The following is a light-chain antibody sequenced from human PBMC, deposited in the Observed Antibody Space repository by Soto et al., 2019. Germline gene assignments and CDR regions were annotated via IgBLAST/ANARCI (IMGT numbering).Light chain of an antibody. CDR1: SSDVGGYNY. CDR2: DVS. CDR3: SSYTSSSTLLYV. J-gene: IGLJ1*01. V-gene: IGLV2-14*01. Sequence: SALTQPASVSGSPGQSITISCTGTSSDVGGYNYVSWYQQHPGKAPKLMIYDVSNRPSGVSNRLSGSKSGNTASLTISGLPAEDEDDYACSSYTSSSTLLYVFGTGTKLTVL.